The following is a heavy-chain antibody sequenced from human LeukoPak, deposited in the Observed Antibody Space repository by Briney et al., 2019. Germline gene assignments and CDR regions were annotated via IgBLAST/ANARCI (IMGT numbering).Heavy chain of an antibody. J-gene: IGHJ4*02. CDR1: GGSFSAYY. V-gene: IGHV4-34*01. CDR2: IKQSENT. Sequence: SETLSLTCAVYGGSFSAYYWTWVRQPPGMGLEWIGEIKQSENTNYNPSLKSRVTISVDKSKNQFSLKLSPVTAADTAVYYCARAIAAAGLYYFDYWGQGTLVTVSS. D-gene: IGHD6-13*01. CDR3: ARAIAAAGLYYFDY.